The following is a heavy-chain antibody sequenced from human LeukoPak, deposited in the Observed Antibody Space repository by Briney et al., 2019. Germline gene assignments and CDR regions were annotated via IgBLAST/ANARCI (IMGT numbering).Heavy chain of an antibody. CDR2: MNPNSGNT. CDR3: ARVDSGYRGWFDP. V-gene: IGHV1-8*01. Sequence: ASVKVSCKASGYTFTSYDINWVRQATGQGLEWMGWMNPNSGNTGYAQKLQGRVTMTTDTSTSTAYMELRSLRSDDTAVYYCARVDSGYRGWFDPWGQGTLVTVSS. CDR1: GYTFTSYD. D-gene: IGHD5-12*01. J-gene: IGHJ5*02.